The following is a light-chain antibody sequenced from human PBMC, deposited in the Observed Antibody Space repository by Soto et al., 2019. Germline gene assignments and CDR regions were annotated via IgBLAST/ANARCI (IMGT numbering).Light chain of an antibody. Sequence: DIVMTQSPDSLAVSLGERATINCKSSQSVLKSSNDKNHLAWYQQKPGQPPRLLIFWASTRESGVPDRFSGGGSGKDFTLTISSRQAEDVAVYYCQQYYSPPAMFGQGTKVEI. J-gene: IGKJ1*01. CDR1: QSVLKSSNDKNH. CDR3: QQYYSPPAM. V-gene: IGKV4-1*01. CDR2: WAS.